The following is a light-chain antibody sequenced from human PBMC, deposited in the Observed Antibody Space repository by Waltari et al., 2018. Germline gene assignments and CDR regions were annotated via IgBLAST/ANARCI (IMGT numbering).Light chain of an antibody. V-gene: IGLV2-11*01. CDR1: SSDVGGYNY. CDR3: CSYAGTYYV. J-gene: IGLJ1*01. Sequence: QSALTQPRSVSGSPGQSVTISCTGTSSDVGGYNYVSWYQQHPGKVPKLMIYDVTTRPSGVPDRFSGSKSGNTASLTISGLQAEDEADYYCCSYAGTYYVFGTGTKVTVL. CDR2: DVT.